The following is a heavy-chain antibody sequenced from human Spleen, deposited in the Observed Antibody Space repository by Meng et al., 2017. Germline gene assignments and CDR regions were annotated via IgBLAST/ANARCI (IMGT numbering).Heavy chain of an antibody. CDR2: MFFDGTNK. J-gene: IGHJ4*02. V-gene: IGHV3-33*06. CDR3: SKDYTGSDDY. Sequence: QVHLVESGGGVVQPGRSLRLSCAASGFTLNTYGIHWVRQAPGKGLEWVAVMFFDGTNKYYADSVKGRFIISRDNSKNTVYLQMNSLRVEDTAVYYCSKDYTGSDDYWGQGTLVTVSS. CDR1: GFTLNTYG. D-gene: IGHD5-12*01.